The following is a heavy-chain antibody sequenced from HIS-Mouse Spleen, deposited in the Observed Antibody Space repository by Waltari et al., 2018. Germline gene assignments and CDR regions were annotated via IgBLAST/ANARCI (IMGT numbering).Heavy chain of an antibody. CDR3: AKGGLMVYAIGDY. CDR1: GFTFGSYG. J-gene: IGHJ4*02. V-gene: IGHV3-33*06. CDR2: IWYDGRNK. D-gene: IGHD2-8*01. Sequence: QVQLVESGGGVVQPGRSLRLPCAASGFTFGSYGMHWVRQAPGKGLEWVAVIWYDGRNKYYADSVKGRFTISRDNSKNTLYLQMNSLRAEDTAVYYCAKGGLMVYAIGDYWGQGTLVTVSS.